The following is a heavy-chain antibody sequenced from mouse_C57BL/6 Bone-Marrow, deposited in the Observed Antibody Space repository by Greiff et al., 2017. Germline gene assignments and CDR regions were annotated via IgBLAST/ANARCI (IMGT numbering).Heavy chain of an antibody. CDR2: IDPSDSYT. CDR1: GYTFTSYW. D-gene: IGHD2-1*01. CDR3: AREDIYYGHYGEAMDY. Sequence: QVQLQQPGAELVKPGASVKLSCKASGYTFTSYWMQWVKQRPGQGLEWIGEIDPSDSYTNYNQKFKGKATLTVDTSSSTPYMQLSSLTSEDSAVYYCAREDIYYGHYGEAMDYWGQGTSVTVSS. V-gene: IGHV1-50*01. J-gene: IGHJ4*01.